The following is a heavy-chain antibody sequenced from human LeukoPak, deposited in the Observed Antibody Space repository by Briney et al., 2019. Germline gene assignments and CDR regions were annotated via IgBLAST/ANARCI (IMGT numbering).Heavy chain of an antibody. CDR1: GGSISSGDYY. D-gene: IGHD2-2*02. CDR3: ARGRNRYCSSTSCYTGPFDFQH. V-gene: IGHV4-30-4*08. CDR2: IYYSGST. J-gene: IGHJ1*01. Sequence: NSSETLSLTCTVSGGSISSGDYYWSWIRQPPGKGLEWIGYIYYSGSTYYNPSLKSRVTISVDTSKNQFSLKLSSVTAADTAVYYCARGRNRYCSSTSCYTGPFDFQHWGQGTLVTVSS.